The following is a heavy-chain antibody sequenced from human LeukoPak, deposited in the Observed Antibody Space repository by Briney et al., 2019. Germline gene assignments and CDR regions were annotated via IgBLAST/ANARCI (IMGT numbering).Heavy chain of an antibody. J-gene: IGHJ4*02. CDR2: ISYDGSNT. D-gene: IGHD4-17*01. CDR3: AKVRLYGDYPEIDY. CDR1: EFTFSNYA. V-gene: IGHV3-30*04. Sequence: GGSLRLSCAASEFTFSNYAIHWVRQAPGKGLEWVTVISYDGSNTYYADSVKGRFTISRDNSKNTLYLQMNSLRAEDTAVYYCAKVRLYGDYPEIDYWGQGTLVAVSS.